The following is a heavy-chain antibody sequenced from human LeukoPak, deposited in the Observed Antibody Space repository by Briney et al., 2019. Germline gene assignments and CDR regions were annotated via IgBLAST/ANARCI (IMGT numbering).Heavy chain of an antibody. CDR3: ARLKYQLLNAFDI. V-gene: IGHV5-51*01. J-gene: IGHJ3*02. Sequence: GESLKISCKTSGYSFTTYWIGWVRQMPGKGLEWMGIIYPDDSNTRYSPSFQGQVTISADKSINTAYLQWSSLKASDTAMYYCARLKYQLLNAFDIWGQGTMVTVSS. D-gene: IGHD2-2*01. CDR1: GYSFTTYW. CDR2: IYPDDSNT.